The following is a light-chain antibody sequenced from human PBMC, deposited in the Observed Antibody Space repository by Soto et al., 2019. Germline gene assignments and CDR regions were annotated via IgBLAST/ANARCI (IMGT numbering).Light chain of an antibody. J-gene: IGKJ3*01. CDR2: GAS. V-gene: IGKV3-15*01. CDR1: QSVSND. CDR3: QQRTNWPPLFT. Sequence: EIVMTQSPATLSVSPGERATLSCRASQSVSNDLAWYQQKPGQAPRLLIYGASTRATGIPARFSGSGSGTEFTLTISSLQSEDFAVYYCQQRTNWPPLFTFGPGTKVDIK.